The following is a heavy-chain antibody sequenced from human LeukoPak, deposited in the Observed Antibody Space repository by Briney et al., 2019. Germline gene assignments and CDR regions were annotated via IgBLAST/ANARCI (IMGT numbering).Heavy chain of an antibody. D-gene: IGHD3-3*01. J-gene: IGHJ4*02. CDR1: GDSISSSNSY. CDR2: LYYSGSS. CDR3: ARSIGGIWSGYDYYFDY. V-gene: IGHV4-39*01. Sequence: SETLSLTCTVSGDSISSSNSYRGWIRQPPGKGLEWIGSLYYSGSSYYNPSLKSRVTISADTSKNQFSLKLTSVTAADTAVYYCARSIGGIWSGYDYYFDYWGQGTLVTVSS.